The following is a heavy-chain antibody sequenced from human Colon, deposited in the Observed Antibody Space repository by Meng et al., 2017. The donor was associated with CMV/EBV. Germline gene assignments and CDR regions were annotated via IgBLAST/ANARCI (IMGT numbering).Heavy chain of an antibody. CDR3: ARAYPSYFFDS. V-gene: IGHV4-30-4*01. J-gene: IGHJ4*02. Sequence: CSVSGRSINSGGYYWSWIRQPPGKGLEWIGYVYFSGSTYYTPSLQSRITISVDTSKSQFSLKLNSVTTADTAVYYCARAYPSYFFDSWGQGTLVTVS. CDR1: GRSINSGGYY. CDR2: VYFSGST.